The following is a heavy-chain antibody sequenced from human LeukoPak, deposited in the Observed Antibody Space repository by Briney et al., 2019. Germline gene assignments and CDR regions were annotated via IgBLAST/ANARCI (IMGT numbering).Heavy chain of an antibody. CDR3: ARGRYVDWLFDY. CDR2: IEQDGGEK. Sequence: GGSLRLSCAASGFRCSDYWMTWVRQAPGKGLEWVANIEQDGGEKYYVDSVKGRFTISRDNAKNSLYLHMNSLRVEDTAVYYCARGRYVDWLFDYWGQGTLVIVSS. V-gene: IGHV3-7*03. D-gene: IGHD3-9*01. J-gene: IGHJ4*02. CDR1: GFRCSDYW.